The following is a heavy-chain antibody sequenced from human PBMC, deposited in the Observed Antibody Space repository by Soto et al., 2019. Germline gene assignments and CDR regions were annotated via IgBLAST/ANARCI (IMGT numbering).Heavy chain of an antibody. V-gene: IGHV1-24*01. D-gene: IGHD1-1*01. CDR2: VDPDEGKT. CDR3: ATVGSSTGTHEAGPYYMDV. CDR1: GNTLTEFS. J-gene: IGHJ6*03. Sequence: GASVKVSCKVSGNTLTEFSMHWVRQAPGKGLEWMGGVDPDEGKTVYAQKFQGRVSMTEDTSTDTVYMELSSLRSDDTAVYYCATVGSSTGTHEAGPYYMDVWAKGTTVTVSS.